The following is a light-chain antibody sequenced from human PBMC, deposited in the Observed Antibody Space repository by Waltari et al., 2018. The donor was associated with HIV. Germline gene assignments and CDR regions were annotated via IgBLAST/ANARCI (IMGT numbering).Light chain of an antibody. CDR3: QAWGSTTSGV. CDR1: ELGDKY. Sequence: SYEVTQQPSVAVSPGQTASITCSGYELGDKYTCWYQQKPDQSPLLVIYQDDKRPSGIPARFSASSSGHTATLTIGGTLPMDEADYYWQAWGSTTSGVFGRGTKLTVL. V-gene: IGLV3-1*01. J-gene: IGLJ2*01. CDR2: QDD.